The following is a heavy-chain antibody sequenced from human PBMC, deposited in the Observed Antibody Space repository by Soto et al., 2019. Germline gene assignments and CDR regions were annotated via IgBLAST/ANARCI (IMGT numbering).Heavy chain of an antibody. D-gene: IGHD5-12*01. CDR1: GYTFTSYG. J-gene: IGHJ3*02. CDR3: ARDVDIVATEDAFDI. Sequence: QVQLVQCGAEVKKPGASVKVSCKASGYTFTSYGISWVRQAPGQGLEWRGWITAYNGNTNYAQKLHGRVTMTTDTSTSTAYMELRSLRSDDTAVYYCARDVDIVATEDAFDIWGQGTMVTVSS. V-gene: IGHV1-18*01. CDR2: ITAYNGNT.